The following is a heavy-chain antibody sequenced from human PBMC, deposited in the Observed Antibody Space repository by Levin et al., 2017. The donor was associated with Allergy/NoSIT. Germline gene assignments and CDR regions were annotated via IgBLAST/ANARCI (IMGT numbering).Heavy chain of an antibody. V-gene: IGHV3-23*01. Sequence: PGGSLRLSCAASGFTFSSYAMSWVRQAPGKGLEWVSAISGSGGSTYYADSVKGRFTISRDNSKNTLYLQMNSLRAEDTAVYYCASPHSGVTTEGVVDYWGQGTLVTVSS. D-gene: IGHD4-17*01. J-gene: IGHJ4*02. CDR1: GFTFSSYA. CDR3: ASPHSGVTTEGVVDY. CDR2: ISGSGGST.